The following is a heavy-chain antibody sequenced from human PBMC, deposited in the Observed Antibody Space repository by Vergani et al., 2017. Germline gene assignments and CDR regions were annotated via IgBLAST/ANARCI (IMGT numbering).Heavy chain of an antibody. J-gene: IGHJ5*02. CDR3: ARDGNYDILTGRLHNWFDP. D-gene: IGHD3-9*01. CDR1: GGSISSSSYY. Sequence: QLQLQESGPGLVKPSETLSLTCTVSGGSISSSSYYWGWIRQPPGKGLEWIGSIYYSGSTYYNPSLKSRVTISVDTSKNQSSLKLSSVAAADTAVYYCARDGNYDILTGRLHNWFDPWGQGTLVTVSS. V-gene: IGHV4-39*07. CDR2: IYYSGST.